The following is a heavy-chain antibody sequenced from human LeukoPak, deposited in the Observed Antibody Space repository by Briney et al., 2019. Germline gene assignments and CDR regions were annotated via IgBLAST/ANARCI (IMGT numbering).Heavy chain of an antibody. D-gene: IGHD3-10*01. J-gene: IGHJ5*02. CDR1: GYTFTSNY. Sequence: ASVKVSCKAFGYTFTSNYMHWVRQAPGQGPEWMGVISPSGGSTTYARKFQGRVTLTRDMSTSTDYLELSSLRSEDTAVYYCARAVRGVITWFDPWGQGTLVTVSS. CDR3: ARAVRGVITWFDP. CDR2: ISPSGGST. V-gene: IGHV1-46*01.